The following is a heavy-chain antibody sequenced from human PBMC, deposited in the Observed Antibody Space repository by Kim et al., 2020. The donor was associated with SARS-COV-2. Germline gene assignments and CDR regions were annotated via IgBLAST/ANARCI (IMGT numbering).Heavy chain of an antibody. CDR3: AREEYSSSWYAWGMDV. CDR2: ISYDGSTK. D-gene: IGHD6-13*01. J-gene: IGHJ6*02. V-gene: IGHV3-30*04. Sequence: GGSLRLSCAASGVTFSSYAMHWVRQAPGKGLEWVAVISYDGSTKYYADSVKGAFTISRDNSKNTLYLQMYSLRAEDTAVYYCAREEYSSSWYAWGMDVWGQGTTVTVSS. CDR1: GVTFSSYA.